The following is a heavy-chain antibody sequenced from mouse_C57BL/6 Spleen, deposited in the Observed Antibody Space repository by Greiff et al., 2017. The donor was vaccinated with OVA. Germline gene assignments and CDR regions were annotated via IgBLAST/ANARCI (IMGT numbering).Heavy chain of an antibody. Sequence: QVQLQQPGAELVRPGSSVKLSCKASVYTFTSYWMDWVKQRPGQGLEWIGNIYPSDSETHYNQKFKDKATLTVDKSSSTAYMQLSSLTSEDSAVYYCALGNFFDYWGQGTTLTVSS. V-gene: IGHV1-61*01. D-gene: IGHD2-1*01. CDR2: IYPSDSET. CDR1: VYTFTSYW. J-gene: IGHJ2*01. CDR3: ALGNFFDY.